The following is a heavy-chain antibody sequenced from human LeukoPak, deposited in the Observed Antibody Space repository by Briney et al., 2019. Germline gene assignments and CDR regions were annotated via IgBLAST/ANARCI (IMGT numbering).Heavy chain of an antibody. CDR2: INPNSGGT. Sequence: GASVKVSCKASGYTFTGYYMHWVRQAPGQGLEWMGWINPNSGGTNYAQKFQGWVTMTRDTSISTAYMELSRLRSDDTAVYYCARGWPDVLLWFGDHAFDIWGQGTMVTVSS. CDR1: GYTFTGYY. CDR3: ARGWPDVLLWFGDHAFDI. D-gene: IGHD3-10*01. J-gene: IGHJ3*02. V-gene: IGHV1-2*04.